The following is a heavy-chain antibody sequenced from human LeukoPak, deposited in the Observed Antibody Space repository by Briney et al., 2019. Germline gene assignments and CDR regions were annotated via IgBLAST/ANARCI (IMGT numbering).Heavy chain of an antibody. Sequence: GGSLRLSCAASGFTFSSYWMHWVRQAPGKGLVWVSRINSDGSTTSYADSVKGRFTISRDNAKNTLYLQMNSLRAEDTAVYYCARVLLWFGELVLDYWGQGTLVTVSS. CDR3: ARVLLWFGELVLDY. V-gene: IGHV3-74*01. CDR1: GFTFSSYW. CDR2: INSDGSTT. D-gene: IGHD3-10*01. J-gene: IGHJ4*02.